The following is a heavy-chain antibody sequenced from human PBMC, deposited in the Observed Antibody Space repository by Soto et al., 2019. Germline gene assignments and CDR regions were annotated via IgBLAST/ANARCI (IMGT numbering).Heavy chain of an antibody. CDR1: GGTFSSYA. D-gene: IGHD5-12*01. J-gene: IGHJ4*02. V-gene: IGHV1-69*12. CDR3: AREARRDGYRDRYFDY. CDR2: IIPIFGTA. Sequence: QVQLVQSGAEVKKPGSSVKVSCKASGGTFSSYAISWVRQAPGQGLEWMGGIIPIFGTANYAQKFQGRVTITADESTSTAYMELSSLRSEDTAGYYCAREARRDGYRDRYFDYWGQGTLVTVSS.